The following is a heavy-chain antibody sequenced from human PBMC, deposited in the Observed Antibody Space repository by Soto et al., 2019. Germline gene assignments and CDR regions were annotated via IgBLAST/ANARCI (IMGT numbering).Heavy chain of an antibody. CDR2: IYYSGST. D-gene: IGHD4-17*01. J-gene: IGHJ2*01. CDR1: GGSISSGGYY. Sequence: QVQLQESGPGLVKPSQTLSLTCTVSGGSISSGGYYWSWIRQHPGKGLEWIGYIYYSGSTYYNPSLKSRGTISVDTSKNQFSLKLSAVTAADTAVYYCARSSYGDYVLNWYFDLWGRGTLVTVSS. V-gene: IGHV4-31*03. CDR3: ARSSYGDYVLNWYFDL.